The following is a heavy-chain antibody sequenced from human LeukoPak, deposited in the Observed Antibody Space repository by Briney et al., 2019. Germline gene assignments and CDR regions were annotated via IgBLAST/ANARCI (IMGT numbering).Heavy chain of an antibody. V-gene: IGHV4-59*01. CDR3: ARAHTSSWYMDY. J-gene: IGHJ4*02. D-gene: IGHD6-13*01. CDR2: IYSSGST. CDR1: GGSISSCY. Sequence: KPSETLSLTCSVSGGSISSCYWSWIRQPPGKGLEWIGYIYSSGSTYYNPSLKSRVTISVDTSENQLSLRLNSVTAADTALYYCARAHTSSWYMDYWGQGTLVTVSS.